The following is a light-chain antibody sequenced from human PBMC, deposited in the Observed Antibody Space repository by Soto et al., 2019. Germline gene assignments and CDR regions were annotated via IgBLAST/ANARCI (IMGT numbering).Light chain of an antibody. CDR2: DAS. Sequence: DIQMTQSPSSLSASVGARVTITCQARQDISNYLNWYQQKPGKAPKLLIYDASNLETGVPSRFSGSGSGTDFTLTISSLEPEDFAVYYCQQRSNWPPTWTFGQGTKVDIK. CDR1: QDISNY. J-gene: IGKJ1*01. V-gene: IGKV1-33*01. CDR3: QQRSNWPPTWT.